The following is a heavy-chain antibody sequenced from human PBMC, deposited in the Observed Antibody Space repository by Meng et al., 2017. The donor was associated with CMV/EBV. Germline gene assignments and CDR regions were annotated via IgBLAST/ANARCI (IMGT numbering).Heavy chain of an antibody. CDR3: AREGGVAAAGYYYYGLDV. Sequence: GESLKISCAASGFTFDDYGMSWVRQAPGKGLEWVSGITWNGGSTCYADSVKGRFTISRDNAKNSLYLQMNSLRAEDTALYYCAREGGVAAAGYYYYGLDVWGQGTTVTVSS. CDR2: ITWNGGST. V-gene: IGHV3-20*04. J-gene: IGHJ6*02. D-gene: IGHD6-13*01. CDR1: GFTFDDYG.